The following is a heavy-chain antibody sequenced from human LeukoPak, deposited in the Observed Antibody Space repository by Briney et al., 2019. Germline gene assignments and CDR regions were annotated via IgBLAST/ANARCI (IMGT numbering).Heavy chain of an antibody. D-gene: IGHD6-13*01. CDR1: GFTFSSYG. CDR2: ISYDGSNK. Sequence: TGGSLRLSCAASGFTFSSYGMHWVRQAPGKGLEWVAVISYDGSNKYYADSVKGRFTISRDNSKNTLYLQMNSLRAEYTAVYYCAREVVAAAGTFDYWGQGTLVTVSS. CDR3: AREVVAAAGTFDY. J-gene: IGHJ4*02. V-gene: IGHV3-30*03.